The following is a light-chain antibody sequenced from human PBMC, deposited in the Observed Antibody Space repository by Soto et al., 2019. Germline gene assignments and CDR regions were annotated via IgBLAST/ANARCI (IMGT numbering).Light chain of an antibody. CDR2: QVS. CDR3: QQNTTYSWT. Sequence: DIQMTQFPSTLSAAVGDRVTITCRASQSISNWVAWYQQKPGKPPKVLIFQVSTLESGVPARFIGTGSGTEFTLTISSVQLDDFATYYCQQNTTYSWTFGQGTKVEIK. CDR1: QSISNW. V-gene: IGKV1-5*03. J-gene: IGKJ1*01.